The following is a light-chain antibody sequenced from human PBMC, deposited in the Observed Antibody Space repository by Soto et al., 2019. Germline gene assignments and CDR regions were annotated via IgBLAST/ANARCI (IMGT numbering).Light chain of an antibody. CDR3: MQALQTPPYT. Sequence: DIVMTQSPLSLPVTPGEPASISCRSSQSLLHSNGYNYLDWYLQKPGQSPQLLIYLGSNRASGVPDRLSGSGSGTDFTLKMSRVEAEDVGVYYCMQALQTPPYTFGEGTKLEIK. CDR2: LGS. CDR1: QSLLHSNGYNY. V-gene: IGKV2-28*01. J-gene: IGKJ2*01.